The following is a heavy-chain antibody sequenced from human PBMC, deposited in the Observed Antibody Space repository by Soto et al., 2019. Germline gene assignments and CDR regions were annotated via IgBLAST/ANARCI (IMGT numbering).Heavy chain of an antibody. Sequence: GGSLRLSCASSGFIFSSDSMNWVRQAPGKGLEWVSYISSSSSTIYYADSVKGRFTISRDNAKNSLYLQMSSLRSEDTAVYYCARGRSPRGTTFRGLDYWGQGTLVTVSS. V-gene: IGHV3-48*01. D-gene: IGHD1-7*01. CDR1: GFIFSSDS. CDR3: ARGRSPRGTTFRGLDY. J-gene: IGHJ4*02. CDR2: ISSSSSTI.